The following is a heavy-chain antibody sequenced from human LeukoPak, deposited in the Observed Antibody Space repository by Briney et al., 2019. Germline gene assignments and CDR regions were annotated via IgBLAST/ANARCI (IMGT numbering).Heavy chain of an antibody. Sequence: GGSLRLTCAASGFTFSSYGMHWVRQAPGKGLEWVAVISYDGSNKYYADSVKGRFTISRDNSKNTLYLQMNSLRAEDTAVYYCAKVYCSSTSCSPIYYYYYMDVWGKGTTVTISS. CDR2: ISYDGSNK. V-gene: IGHV3-30*18. J-gene: IGHJ6*03. CDR1: GFTFSSYG. D-gene: IGHD2-2*01. CDR3: AKVYCSSTSCSPIYYYYYMDV.